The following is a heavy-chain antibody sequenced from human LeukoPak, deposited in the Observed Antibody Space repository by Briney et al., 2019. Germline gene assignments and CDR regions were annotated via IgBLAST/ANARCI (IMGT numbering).Heavy chain of an antibody. J-gene: IGHJ6*02. CDR2: IYYSGST. CDR1: GGSISSSSYY. CDR3: ARRGYSYGYYYYYGMDV. Sequence: SETLSLTCTVSGGSISSSSYYWGWIRQPPGKGLEWIGSIYYSGSTYYNPSLKSRVTISVDTSKNQFSLKLSSVTAADTAVYYCARRGYSYGYYYYYGMDVCGQGTTVTVSS. V-gene: IGHV4-39*01. D-gene: IGHD5-18*01.